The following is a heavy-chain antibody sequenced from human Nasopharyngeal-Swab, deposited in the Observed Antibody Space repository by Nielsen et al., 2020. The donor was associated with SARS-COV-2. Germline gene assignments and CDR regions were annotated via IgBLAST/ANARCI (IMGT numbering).Heavy chain of an antibody. Sequence: ASVKVSCKASGYTFTSYYIHRVRQAPGQGLEWMGIINPSGGSTSYAQKFQGLVTMTRDTSTSTVYMELSSLRSEDTAVYYCAREMGYYGSGSYRPFDYWGQGTLVTVSS. CDR1: GYTFTSYY. J-gene: IGHJ4*02. CDR2: INPSGGST. V-gene: IGHV1-46*01. CDR3: AREMGYYGSGSYRPFDY. D-gene: IGHD3-10*01.